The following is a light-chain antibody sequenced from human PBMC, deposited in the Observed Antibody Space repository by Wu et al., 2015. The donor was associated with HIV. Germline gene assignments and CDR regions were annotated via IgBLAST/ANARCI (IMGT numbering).Light chain of an antibody. J-gene: IGKJ1*01. CDR1: QSVGDN. Sequence: IVLTQSPGTLSLSPGEGATLSCRASQSVGDNYLAWYQQQPGQAPSLLIYGASTRATGIPARFSGSGSGTEFTLTISSLQSEDFAVYYCQQYNNWPWTFGQGTKVEIK. V-gene: IGKV3-15*01. CDR3: QQYNNWPWT. CDR2: GAS.